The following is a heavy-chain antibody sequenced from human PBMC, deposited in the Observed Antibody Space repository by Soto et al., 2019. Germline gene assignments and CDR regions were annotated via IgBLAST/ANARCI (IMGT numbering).Heavy chain of an antibody. CDR2: VVRKSDGGTT. CDR1: GFTFSNAW. CDR3: ATGTGRAEFDY. D-gene: IGHD2-15*01. V-gene: IGHV3-15*04. J-gene: IGHJ4*02. Sequence: PGGSLRLSCAGSGFTFSNAWMSWVRQAPGKGLEWVGRVVRKSDGGTTDYAAPVKGRFIISRDDSKNTLFLQMNSLKTEDTAVYYCATGTGRAEFDYWGQGTLVTVSS.